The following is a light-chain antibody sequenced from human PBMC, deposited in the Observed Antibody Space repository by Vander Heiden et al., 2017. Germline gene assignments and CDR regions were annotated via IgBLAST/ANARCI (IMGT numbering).Light chain of an antibody. V-gene: IGLV2-14*01. CDR3: SSYTSSSTVV. CDR1: SSDVGGYNY. CDR2: DVS. J-gene: IGLJ2*01. Sequence: QSALTHPASVSGSPGQSITISCTGTSSDVGGYNYVSWYQQHPGKAPKLMIYDVSIRPSGVSNRFSGSKSGNTASLTISGLQAEDEADYYCSSYTSSSTVVFGGGTKLTVL.